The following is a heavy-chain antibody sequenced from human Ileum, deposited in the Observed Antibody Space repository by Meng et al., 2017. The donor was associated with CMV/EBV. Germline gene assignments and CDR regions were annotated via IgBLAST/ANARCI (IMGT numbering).Heavy chain of an antibody. Sequence: GESLKISCAASGFTFSSYWMHWVRQAPGKGLVWVSRINSDGSSTSYADSVKGRFTISRDNAKNTLYLQMNSLRAEDTAVYYCAKDRTVLRFFWGDWGQGTLVTVSS. CDR1: GFTFSSYW. J-gene: IGHJ1*01. CDR3: AKDRTVLRFFWGD. CDR2: INSDGSST. D-gene: IGHD3-3*01. V-gene: IGHV3-74*01.